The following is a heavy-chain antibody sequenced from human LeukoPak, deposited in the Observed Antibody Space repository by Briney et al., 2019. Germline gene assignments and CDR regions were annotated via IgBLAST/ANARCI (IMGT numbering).Heavy chain of an antibody. J-gene: IGHJ4*02. Sequence: GASLKVSCKASGYTFSDYYMHWVRQAPGQGLQWVGWINPNSGDTHYAQMFQGRVTMTRDTSINTAYMELRRVRSDDTAVYYCAKSAQYSSAWFTGSFDYWGQGTLVTVSS. V-gene: IGHV1-2*02. D-gene: IGHD6-13*01. CDR1: GYTFSDYY. CDR3: AKSAQYSSAWFTGSFDY. CDR2: INPNSGDT.